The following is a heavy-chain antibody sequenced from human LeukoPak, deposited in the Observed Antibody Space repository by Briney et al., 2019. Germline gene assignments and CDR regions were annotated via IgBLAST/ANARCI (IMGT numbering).Heavy chain of an antibody. CDR2: IYTSGST. CDR3: ARGPEGYCSGGSCPNDY. CDR1: GGSISSYY. J-gene: IGHJ4*02. D-gene: IGHD2-15*01. V-gene: IGHV4-4*09. Sequence: KPSETLSLTCTVSGGSISSYYWSWIRQPPGKGLEWIGYIYTSGSTNYNPSLKSRVTISVDTSKNQFSLKLSSVTAADTAVYYCARGPEGYCSGGSCPNDYWGQGTLVTVSS.